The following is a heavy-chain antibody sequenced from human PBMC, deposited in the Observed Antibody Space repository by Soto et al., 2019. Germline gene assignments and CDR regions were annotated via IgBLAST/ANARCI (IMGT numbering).Heavy chain of an antibody. CDR1: GGSISSSSYY. V-gene: IGHV4-39*01. D-gene: IGHD5-12*01. J-gene: IGHJ4*02. CDR2: IYYSGST. Sequence: SDTLSLTCTLSGGSISSSSYYWGWIRQPPGKGREWIGSIYYSGSTYYNPSLKSRVTISVDTSKNQSSLKLSSVTAAATAVYYCARHLRGSYFDYWGQGTLVTVSS. CDR3: ARHLRGSYFDY.